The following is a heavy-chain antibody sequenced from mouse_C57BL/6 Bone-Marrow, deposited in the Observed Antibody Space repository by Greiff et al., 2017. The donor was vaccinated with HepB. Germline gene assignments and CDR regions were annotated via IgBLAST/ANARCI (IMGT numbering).Heavy chain of an antibody. J-gene: IGHJ2*01. CDR3: ARSTLLTLFDD. V-gene: IGHV1-81*01. CDR2: IYPRSGNT. CDR1: GYTFTSYG. D-gene: IGHD2-1*01. Sequence: VQLQQSGAELARPGASVKLSCKASGYTFTSYGISWVKQRTGQGLEWIGEIYPRSGNTSYNEKFKGKATLTADKSSSTAYMELRSLTSEDSAVYFCARSTLLTLFDDWGQGTTLTVSS.